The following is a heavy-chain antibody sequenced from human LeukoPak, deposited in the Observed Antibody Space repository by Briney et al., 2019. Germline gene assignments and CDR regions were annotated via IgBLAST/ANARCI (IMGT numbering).Heavy chain of an antibody. Sequence: SQTLSLTCTVSGGSISSGGYYWSWIRQHPGKGLEWIGYIYYSGSTYYNPSLKSRVIISVDTSKNQFSLNLSSVTAADTAVYYCARDPNGDSWFDPWGQGTLVTVSS. J-gene: IGHJ5*02. CDR2: IYYSGST. CDR1: GGSISSGGYY. V-gene: IGHV4-31*03. CDR3: ARDPNGDSWFDP. D-gene: IGHD4-17*01.